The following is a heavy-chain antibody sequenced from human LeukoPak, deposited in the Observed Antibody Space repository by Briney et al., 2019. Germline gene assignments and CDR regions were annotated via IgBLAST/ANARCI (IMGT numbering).Heavy chain of an antibody. V-gene: IGHV1-69*05. CDR3: ARVVVVPAAIPYYYYMDV. D-gene: IGHD2-2*01. CDR2: IIPIFGTA. CDR1: GGTFSSYA. J-gene: IGHJ6*03. Sequence: SVKVSCKASGGTFSSYAISWVRQAPGQGLEWMGGIIPIFGTANYAQKFQGRVTITTDESTSTAYMELSSLRSEDTAVYYCARVVVVPAAIPYYYYMDVWGKGTTVTVSS.